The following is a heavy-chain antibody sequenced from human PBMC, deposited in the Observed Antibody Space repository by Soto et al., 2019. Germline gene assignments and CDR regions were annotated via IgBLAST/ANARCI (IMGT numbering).Heavy chain of an antibody. CDR1: GYTFTSYY. Sequence: QVQLVQSGAEVKKPGASVKVSCKASGYTFTSYYMHWVRQAPGQGLEWMGIINPSGGSTSYAQKFQGRVTMTRDTSTSTVYMELSSLRSEDTAVDYCAREGRHDYSIPRGYYMDVWGKGTTVTVSS. V-gene: IGHV1-46*03. D-gene: IGHD4-4*01. J-gene: IGHJ6*03. CDR2: INPSGGST. CDR3: AREGRHDYSIPRGYYMDV.